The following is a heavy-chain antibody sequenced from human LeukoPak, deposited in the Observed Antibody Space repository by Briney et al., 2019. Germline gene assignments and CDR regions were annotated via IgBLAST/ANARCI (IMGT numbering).Heavy chain of an antibody. Sequence: GESLKISSSGPGKXFTSYSISWVSQIPGKGLEWMGVIYPYASEIRYSPSFQGQVTISADKSIGTAYLQWSSLKASDTAMYYCARPNRARRYFEYWGKGTLVNVSS. CDR3: ARPNRARRYFEY. V-gene: IGHV5-51*01. J-gene: IGHJ4*02. CDR2: IYPYASEI. CDR1: GKXFTSYS.